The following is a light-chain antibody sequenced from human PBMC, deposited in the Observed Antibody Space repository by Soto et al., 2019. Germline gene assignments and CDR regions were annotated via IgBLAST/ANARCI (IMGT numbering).Light chain of an antibody. CDR2: FAS. Sequence: EIVMTQSPLSLPVNPGEPASISCRSSHSLLHSNGYNYLDWYLQKPGQSPQLLISFASTRASGVPDRFRRSGSATDFTLKISRVETEDVAVYYCIQSIRTPRTFGQGTKLEI. J-gene: IGKJ2*01. CDR3: IQSIRTPRT. CDR1: HSLLHSNGYNY. V-gene: IGKV2-28*01.